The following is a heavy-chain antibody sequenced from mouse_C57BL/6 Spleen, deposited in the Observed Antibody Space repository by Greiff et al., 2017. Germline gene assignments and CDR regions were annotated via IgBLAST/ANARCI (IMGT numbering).Heavy chain of an antibody. CDR3: ARRGGSRDYYAMDY. CDR1: GYAFSSSW. CDR2: FYPGDGDT. V-gene: IGHV1-82*01. D-gene: IGHD1-1*01. Sequence: ESGPELVKPGASVKISCKASGYAFSSSWMNWVKQRPGKGLEWIGRFYPGDGDTNYNGKFKGKATLTADKSSSTAYMQLSSLTSEDSAVYFCARRGGSRDYYAMDYWGQGTSVTVSS. J-gene: IGHJ4*01.